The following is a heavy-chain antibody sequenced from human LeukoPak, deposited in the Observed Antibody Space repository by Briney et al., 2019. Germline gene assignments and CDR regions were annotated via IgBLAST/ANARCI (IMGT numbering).Heavy chain of an antibody. J-gene: IGHJ6*02. V-gene: IGHV3-23*01. CDR2: ISGSGGST. CDR1: GFTFSSYA. Sequence: GGSLRLSCAASGFTFSSYAMSWVRQAPGKGLEWVSLISGSGGSTSYADSVKGRFTISRDNAKNSLYLQMNSLRAEDTAVYYCARDGRIPLTIFGVVTTYDYYYYGMDVWGQGTTVTVS. CDR3: ARDGRIPLTIFGVVTTYDYYYYGMDV. D-gene: IGHD3-3*01.